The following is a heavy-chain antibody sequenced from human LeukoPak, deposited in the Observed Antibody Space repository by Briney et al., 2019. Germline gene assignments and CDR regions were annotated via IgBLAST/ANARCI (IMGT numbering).Heavy chain of an antibody. D-gene: IGHD2-2*01. V-gene: IGHV1-2*02. CDR3: ARGPKYQLLPKYYMDV. J-gene: IGHJ6*03. CDR1: GYTFTGYY. Sequence: ASVKVSCKASGYTFTGYYMHWVRQAPEQGLEWMGWINPNSGGTNYAQKFQGRVTMTRDTSISTAYMELSRLRSDDTAVYYCARGPKYQLLPKYYMDVRGKGTTVTVSS. CDR2: INPNSGGT.